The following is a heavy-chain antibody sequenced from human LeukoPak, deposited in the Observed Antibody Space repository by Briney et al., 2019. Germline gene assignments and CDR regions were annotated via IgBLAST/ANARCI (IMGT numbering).Heavy chain of an antibody. CDR1: GFTFSDSW. Sequence: GESLRLSRAGSGFTFSDSWMSWVRQAPGKGLEWVANIKEDGSDEYYVDSVKGRFTISRDNTRNSLFLHMNNLRAEDTAVYHCARGRRDTQYQIFDYWGQGALVTVSS. V-gene: IGHV3-7*01. D-gene: IGHD2-2*01. CDR3: ARGRRDTQYQIFDY. CDR2: IKEDGSDE. J-gene: IGHJ4*02.